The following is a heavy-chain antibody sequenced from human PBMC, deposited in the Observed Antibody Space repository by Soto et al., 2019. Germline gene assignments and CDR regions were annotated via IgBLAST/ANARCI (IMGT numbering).Heavy chain of an antibody. CDR1: GGTFSSYT. V-gene: IGHV1-69*02. J-gene: IGHJ5*02. CDR2: IIPILGIA. Sequence: SVKVSCKASGGTFSSYTISWVRQAPGQGLEWMGRIIPILGIANYAQKFQGRVTITADKSTSTAYMELSSLRSEDTAVYYCAVGYCSSTSCYNWFDPWGQGTLVTVSS. CDR3: AVGYCSSTSCYNWFDP. D-gene: IGHD2-2*01.